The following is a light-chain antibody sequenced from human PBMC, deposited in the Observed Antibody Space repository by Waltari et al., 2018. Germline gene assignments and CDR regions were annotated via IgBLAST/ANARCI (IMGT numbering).Light chain of an antibody. CDR2: AAS. CDR1: QSVRNN. CDR3: QQYNNWPPWT. V-gene: IGKV3-15*01. Sequence: DTGMTQSPATLSASPGGSATPSCRTSQSVRNNLAWYQQKAGQAPRLLIYAASTRATGVPDRFSGSGSGTDFTLTISSLQSEDFAVYYCQQYNNWPPWTFGQGTKVEV. J-gene: IGKJ1*01.